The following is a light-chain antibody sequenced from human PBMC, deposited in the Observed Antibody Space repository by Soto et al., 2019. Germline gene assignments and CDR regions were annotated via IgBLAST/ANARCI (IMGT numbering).Light chain of an antibody. CDR2: GAS. CDR3: QQYGSSPWT. CDR1: QTIRSNY. V-gene: IGKV3-20*01. Sequence: ETVLTQSPGNLSLSPGERATLSCRASQTIRSNYLAWYRQTPGQAPRLLIYGASNRATGSADRFSGSGSGTDLTLIISSLEPEEFELYYCQQYGSSPWTFGQGTKVEIK. J-gene: IGKJ1*01.